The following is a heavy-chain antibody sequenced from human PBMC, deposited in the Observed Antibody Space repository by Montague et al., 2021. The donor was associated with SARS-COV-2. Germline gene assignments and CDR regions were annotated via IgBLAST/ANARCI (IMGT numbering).Heavy chain of an antibody. Sequence: SETRSLTCTVSGYSISSGYYWGWIRQPPGKGLEWIGSIYHSGGTYYNPSLKSRVTISVDTSKNQFSLKLSSVTAADTAVYYCARDVRYYDFWSGRAQTSPDYWGQGTLVTVSS. CDR3: ARDVRYYDFWSGRAQTSPDY. V-gene: IGHV4-38-2*02. CDR1: GYSISSGYY. CDR2: IYHSGGT. J-gene: IGHJ4*02. D-gene: IGHD3-3*01.